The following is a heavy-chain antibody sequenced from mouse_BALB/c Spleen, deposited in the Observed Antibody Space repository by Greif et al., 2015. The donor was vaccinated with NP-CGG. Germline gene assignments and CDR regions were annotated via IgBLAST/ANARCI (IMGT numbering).Heavy chain of an antibody. CDR3: ARRGTTVVASMDY. D-gene: IGHD1-1*01. J-gene: IGHJ4*01. CDR1: GYTFTSYW. V-gene: IGHV1-7*01. Sequence: QVQLKESGAELAKPGASVKMSCKASGYTFTSYWMHWVKQRPGQGLEWIGYINPSTGYTEYNQKFKDKATLTADKSSSTAYMQLSSLTSEDSAVYYCARRGTTVVASMDYLGQGTSVTVSS. CDR2: INPSTGYT.